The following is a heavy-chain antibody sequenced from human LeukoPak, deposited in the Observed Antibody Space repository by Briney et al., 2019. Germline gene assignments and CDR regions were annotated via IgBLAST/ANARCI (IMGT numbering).Heavy chain of an antibody. CDR2: ISGRGDRT. CDR1: GFTFSSYA. Sequence: GGSLRLSCAASGFTFSSYAMSWVREAPGKGREWVSAISGRGDRTYYADSVKGRFTISRDNYKNTMYLQMNSLRAEDTAVYYCVGTNYDFWSGYYLPRFDYWGQGTLVTVSS. D-gene: IGHD3-3*01. CDR3: VGTNYDFWSGYYLPRFDY. J-gene: IGHJ4*02. V-gene: IGHV3-23*01.